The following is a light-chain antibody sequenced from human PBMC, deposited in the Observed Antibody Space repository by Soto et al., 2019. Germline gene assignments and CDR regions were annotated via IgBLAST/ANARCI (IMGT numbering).Light chain of an antibody. CDR2: RAS. J-gene: IGKJ1*01. CDR1: SVTTR. Sequence: SVTTRLAGSQHFPGQAPRLIIHRASSRAPGVPDRITGSGSGTDCTLSISRLEPEDFAVYYCQQYGGSTRTFGQGTKVDIK. V-gene: IGKV3-20*01. CDR3: QQYGGSTRT.